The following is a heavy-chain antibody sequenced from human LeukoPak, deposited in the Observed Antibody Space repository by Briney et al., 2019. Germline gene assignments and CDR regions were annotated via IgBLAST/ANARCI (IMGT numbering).Heavy chain of an antibody. CDR1: GPNLNGFA. CDR2: LDFNSGRV. J-gene: IGHJ6*02. CDR3: GRDISAGGMDV. Sequence: GGSLRLSCAASGPNLNGFAMHWVRQASGKGLEWVSGLDFNSGRVGYADAVKGRFTISRDIAKNTLYLEMNRLRVEDTALYYCGRDISAGGMDVWGQGTTVTFSS. V-gene: IGHV3-9*01.